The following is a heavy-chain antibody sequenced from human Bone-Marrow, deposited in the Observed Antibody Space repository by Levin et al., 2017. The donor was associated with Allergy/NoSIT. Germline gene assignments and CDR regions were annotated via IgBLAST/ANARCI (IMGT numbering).Heavy chain of an antibody. CDR1: GFSFTTFD. CDR2: ILGRDGTT. V-gene: IGHV3-23*01. Sequence: GGSLRLSCAASGFSFTTFDMTWVRQAPGKGLQWVSVILGRDGTTHYADSVKGRFTISKDSSTNTLFLQMNSLRVDDTAVYFCAKGAWPDYWGQGTLVTVSS. CDR3: AKGAWPDY. J-gene: IGHJ4*02.